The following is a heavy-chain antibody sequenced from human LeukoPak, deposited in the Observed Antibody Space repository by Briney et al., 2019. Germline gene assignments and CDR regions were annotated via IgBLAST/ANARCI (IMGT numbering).Heavy chain of an antibody. Sequence: GGSLRLSCAASGFTFSSYSMNWVRQAPGKGLEWVSYISSSSSTIYYADSVKGRFTISRDNAKNSLYLQMNSLRAEDTAVYYCARAPPPHYDSSGYYFHWYFDLWGRGTLVTVSS. CDR2: ISSSSSTI. D-gene: IGHD3-22*01. CDR1: GFTFSSYS. J-gene: IGHJ2*01. V-gene: IGHV3-48*04. CDR3: ARAPPPHYDSSGYYFHWYFDL.